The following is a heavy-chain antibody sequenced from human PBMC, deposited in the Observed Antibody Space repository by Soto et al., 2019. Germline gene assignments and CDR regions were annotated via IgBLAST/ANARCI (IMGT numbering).Heavy chain of an antibody. Sequence: QVQLVQSGAEVKKPGSSVTVSCKASGGTFSSYTISWVRQAPGQGLEWMGGSVPIFGTANYAQKFQGRVTITADESTSTAYMALSSLRSEDTAVYYCARGNHRWLQLWYFDLWGRGTLVTVSS. J-gene: IGHJ2*01. D-gene: IGHD5-12*01. CDR2: SVPIFGTA. CDR1: GGTFSSYT. CDR3: ARGNHRWLQLWYFDL. V-gene: IGHV1-69*12.